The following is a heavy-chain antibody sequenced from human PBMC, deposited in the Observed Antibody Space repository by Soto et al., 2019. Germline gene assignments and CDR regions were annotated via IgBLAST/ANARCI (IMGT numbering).Heavy chain of an antibody. CDR2: IKSKTDGGTT. CDR3: TTAHELYCSGGSCYSFGYYYGMDV. J-gene: IGHJ6*02. D-gene: IGHD2-15*01. Sequence: GGSLRLSCAASGFTFSNAWMNWVHQAPGKGLEWVGRIKSKTDGGTTDYAAPVKGRFTISRDDSKNTLYLQMNSLKTEDTAVYYCTTAHELYCSGGSCYSFGYYYGMDVWGQGTTVTVSS. V-gene: IGHV3-15*07. CDR1: GFTFSNAW.